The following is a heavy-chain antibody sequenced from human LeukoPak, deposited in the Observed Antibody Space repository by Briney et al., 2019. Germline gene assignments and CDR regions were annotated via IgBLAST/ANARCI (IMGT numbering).Heavy chain of an antibody. CDR2: VDPEDGET. J-gene: IGHJ1*01. Sequence: ASVKISCKVSGYTFTDYYMHWVQQAPGKGLEWMGHVDPEDGETIYAEKFQGRVTITADTSTDTAYMELSSLRSEDTAVYYCATESRHSSGYFGYFQHWGQGTLVTVSS. CDR3: ATESRHSSGYFGYFQH. V-gene: IGHV1-69-2*01. CDR1: GYTFTDYY. D-gene: IGHD3-22*01.